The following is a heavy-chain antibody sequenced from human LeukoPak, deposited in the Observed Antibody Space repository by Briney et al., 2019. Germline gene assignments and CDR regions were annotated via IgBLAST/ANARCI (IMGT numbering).Heavy chain of an antibody. CDR1: GFTFSSYA. CDR2: ISSNGGST. V-gene: IGHV3-64*01. D-gene: IGHD4-17*01. J-gene: IGHJ4*02. CDR3: ARDSRDGDYDY. Sequence: GGSLRLSCAASGFTFSSYAMHWVRQAPGKGLEYVSAISSNGGSTYYANSVKGRFTISRDNSKNTLYLQMGSLRAEDMAVYYCARDSRDGDYDYWGQGTLVTVSS.